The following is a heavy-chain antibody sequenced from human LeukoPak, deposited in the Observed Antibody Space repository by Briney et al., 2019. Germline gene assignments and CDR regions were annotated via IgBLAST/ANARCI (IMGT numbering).Heavy chain of an antibody. CDR2: INSDGSST. CDR3: ARGYCSGGSCSAGWFDP. V-gene: IGHV3-74*01. J-gene: IGHJ5*02. CDR1: GFTFSNYW. D-gene: IGHD2-15*01. Sequence: PGGSLRLSCAASGFTFSNYWMHWVRQAPGKGLVWVSRINSDGSSTSYADSVKGRFTISRDNAKSTLYLQMNSLRAEDTAVYYCARGYCSGGSCSAGWFDPWGQGTLVTVSS.